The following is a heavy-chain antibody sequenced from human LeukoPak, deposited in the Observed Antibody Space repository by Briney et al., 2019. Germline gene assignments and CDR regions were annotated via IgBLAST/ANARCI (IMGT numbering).Heavy chain of an antibody. Sequence: ASVKVSCKASGYTFTGYYMHWVRQAPGQGLEWMGWINPNSGGTNYAQKFQGRVTMTRDTSISAAYMELSRLRSDDTAVYYCARVPIAAVGTSLDYWGQGTLVTVSS. V-gene: IGHV1-2*02. CDR1: GYTFTGYY. J-gene: IGHJ4*02. CDR2: INPNSGGT. D-gene: IGHD6-13*01. CDR3: ARVPIAAVGTSLDY.